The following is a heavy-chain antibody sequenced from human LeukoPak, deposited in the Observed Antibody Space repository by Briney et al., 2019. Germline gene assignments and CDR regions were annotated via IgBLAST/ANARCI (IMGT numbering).Heavy chain of an antibody. V-gene: IGHV3-23*01. Sequence: HSGGSLRLSCEASGFTFGSHGMYWVRQAPGKGLEWVAGIFGSGGSPHYADSAKGRFTISRDNPKNTVYLQINSLRAEDTAVYYCGKTTAGYSSGQKPAWPVDYWGQGTLVTVSS. J-gene: IGHJ4*02. CDR3: GKTTAGYSSGQKPAWPVDY. CDR2: IFGSGGSP. D-gene: IGHD5-18*01. CDR1: GFTFGSHG.